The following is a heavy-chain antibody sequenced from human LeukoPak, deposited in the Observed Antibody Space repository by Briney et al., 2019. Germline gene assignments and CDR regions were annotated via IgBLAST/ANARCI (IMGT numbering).Heavy chain of an antibody. J-gene: IGHJ4*02. CDR1: GFTFSSYA. D-gene: IGHD3-10*01. CDR2: ISYDGSNK. Sequence: GGSLRLSCAASGFTFSSYAMHWVRQAPGKGLEWVAVISYDGSNKYYADSVKGRFTISRDNSKNTLYLQMNSLRAEDTAVYYCAYQGSGFDYWGQGTLVTVSS. CDR3: AYQGSGFDY. V-gene: IGHV3-30-3*01.